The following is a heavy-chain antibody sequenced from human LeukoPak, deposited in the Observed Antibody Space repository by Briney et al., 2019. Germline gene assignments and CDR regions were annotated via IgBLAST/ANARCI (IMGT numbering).Heavy chain of an antibody. J-gene: IGHJ4*02. Sequence: GGSLRLSCAASGFTFSSYAMHWVRQAPGKGLEWVAVISYDGSNKYYADSVKGRFTISRDNSKNTLYLQMNSLRAEDAAVYYCARDQGTGVNFDYWGQGTLVTVSS. V-gene: IGHV3-30-3*01. CDR1: GFTFSSYA. CDR3: ARDQGTGVNFDY. D-gene: IGHD3/OR15-3a*01. CDR2: ISYDGSNK.